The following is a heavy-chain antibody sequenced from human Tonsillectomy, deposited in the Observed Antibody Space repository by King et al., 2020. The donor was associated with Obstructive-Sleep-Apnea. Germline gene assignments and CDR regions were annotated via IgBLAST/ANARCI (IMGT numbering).Heavy chain of an antibody. D-gene: IGHD6-13*01. CDR2: ITWNSGSI. V-gene: IGHV3-9*01. CDR1: GFTFDDYA. J-gene: IGHJ4*02. CDR3: AKDGRIAAAGTGPYFDY. Sequence: VQLVESGGGLIQPGRSLRLSCAASGFTFDDYAMHWVRQAPGKGLEWVSCITWNSGSIGYADSVKGRFTISRDNAKNSLYLQMNTLRAEDTALYFCAKDGRIAAAGTGPYFDYWGQGALVTVSS.